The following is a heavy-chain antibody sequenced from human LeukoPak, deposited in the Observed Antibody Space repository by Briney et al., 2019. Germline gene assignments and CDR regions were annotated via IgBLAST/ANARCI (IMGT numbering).Heavy chain of an antibody. CDR2: IDWSGRST. V-gene: IGHV3-20*04. Sequence: GGSLRLSCAASGFTFDDYGMTWVRQAPGKGLEWVSGIDWSGRSTGYADSVKGRFTISRDNAKNSLYLQMISLRAEDTAFYSCTKDRSGYYDGSFAIWSQGTTVTVSS. CDR3: TKDRSGYYDGSFAI. D-gene: IGHD3-22*01. CDR1: GFTFDDYG. J-gene: IGHJ3*02.